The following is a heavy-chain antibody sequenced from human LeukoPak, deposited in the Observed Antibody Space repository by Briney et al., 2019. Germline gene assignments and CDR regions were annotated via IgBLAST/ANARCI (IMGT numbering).Heavy chain of an antibody. J-gene: IGHJ4*02. V-gene: IGHV3-30*03. Sequence: GGSLRLSCAASGFTFSSYGMHWVRQAPGKGLEWVAVISYDGSNKYYADSVKGRFTISRDNSKNTLYLQMNSLRAEDTAVYYCATHNGDYAVHYFDYWGQGTLVTVSS. D-gene: IGHD4-17*01. CDR2: ISYDGSNK. CDR3: ATHNGDYAVHYFDY. CDR1: GFTFSSYG.